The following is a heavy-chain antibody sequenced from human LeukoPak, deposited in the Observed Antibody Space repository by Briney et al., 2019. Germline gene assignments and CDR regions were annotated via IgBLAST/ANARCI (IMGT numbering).Heavy chain of an antibody. J-gene: IGHJ5*02. Sequence: SETLSLTCTVSGGSISSSSYYWGWIRQPPGKGLEWIGSIYYSGSTYYNPSLKSRVTISVDTSKNQFSLKLSSVTAADTAVYYCARSNLRFLEWLSAQSYNWFDPWGQGTLVTVSS. CDR2: IYYSGST. CDR3: ARSNLRFLEWLSAQSYNWFDP. D-gene: IGHD3-3*01. CDR1: GGSISSSSYY. V-gene: IGHV4-39*01.